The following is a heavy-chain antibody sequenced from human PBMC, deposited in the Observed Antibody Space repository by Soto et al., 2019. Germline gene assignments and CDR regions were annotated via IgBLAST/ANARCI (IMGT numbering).Heavy chain of an antibody. J-gene: IGHJ6*02. V-gene: IGHV3-33*01. Sequence: QVQLVESGGGVVQPGRSLRLSCAASGFTFSSYGMHWVRQAPGKGLEWVAVMWYDGSNKYYADSVKGRFTISRDNSKNTLYLQMNSLRAEDTAVYYCARDSRPYSSSSYYGMDVWGQGTTVTVSS. CDR2: MWYDGSNK. CDR3: ARDSRPYSSSSYYGMDV. D-gene: IGHD6-6*01. CDR1: GFTFSSYG.